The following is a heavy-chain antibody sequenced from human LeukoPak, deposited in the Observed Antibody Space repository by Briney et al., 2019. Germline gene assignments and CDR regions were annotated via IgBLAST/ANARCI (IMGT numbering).Heavy chain of an antibody. D-gene: IGHD3-10*01. Sequence: PGGSLRLSCAASGFTFSGSAMHWVRQASGKGLEWLGRIRSKADNYATVYAASVEGRFTISRDDSKNTANLQMNSLKTEDTAVYYCTRWGVSTIDSWGQGTLVTVSS. CDR3: TRWGVSTIDS. CDR1: GFTFSGSA. V-gene: IGHV3-73*01. CDR2: IRSKADNYAT. J-gene: IGHJ4*02.